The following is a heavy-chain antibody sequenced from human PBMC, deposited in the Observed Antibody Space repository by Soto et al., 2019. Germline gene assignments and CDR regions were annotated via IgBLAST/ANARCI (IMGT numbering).Heavy chain of an antibody. J-gene: IGHJ4*02. CDR2: IIPMFGTA. Sequence: QVQLVQSGAEVKKPESSVKVSCKAPGGTFSTSAISWVRQAPGQGLEWMGGIIPMFGTANYAQRFQDRVTITADESTNTVYMELSSLRSEDTAVYFCASGIQLWLRRINNGYSGWGQGTLVTVSS. CDR3: ASGIQLWLRRINNGYSG. D-gene: IGHD5-18*01. V-gene: IGHV1-69*12. CDR1: GGTFSTSA.